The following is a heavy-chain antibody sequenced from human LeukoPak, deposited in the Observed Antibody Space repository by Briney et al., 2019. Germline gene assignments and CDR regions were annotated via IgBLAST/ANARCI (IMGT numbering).Heavy chain of an antibody. CDR2: TLYDGTMA. J-gene: IGHJ4*02. D-gene: IGHD5-24*01. CDR1: GFISSDYS. V-gene: IGHV3-30*04. Sequence: GGSLRLSCAASGFISSDYSLHWVRQAPGKGLEWVAVTLYDGTMAYYADSVKGRLSISRDNSKNTLYLQMNSLRTEDAAVYYCAKRDGYNSGPFDYWGQGTLVTVSS. CDR3: AKRDGYNSGPFDY.